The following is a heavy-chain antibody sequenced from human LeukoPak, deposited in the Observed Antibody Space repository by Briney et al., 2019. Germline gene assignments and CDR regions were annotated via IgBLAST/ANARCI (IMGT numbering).Heavy chain of an antibody. CDR1: GGSFSGYY. CDR3: AKDRDYDFWSGYYY. V-gene: IGHV4-34*01. D-gene: IGHD3-3*01. CDR2: INHSGST. Sequence: SETLSLTCAVYGGSFSGYYWSWIRQPPGKGLEWIGEINHSGSTNYNPSLKSRVTISVDTSKNQFSLKLSSVTAADTAVYYCAKDRDYDFWSGYYYWGQGTLVTVSS. J-gene: IGHJ4*02.